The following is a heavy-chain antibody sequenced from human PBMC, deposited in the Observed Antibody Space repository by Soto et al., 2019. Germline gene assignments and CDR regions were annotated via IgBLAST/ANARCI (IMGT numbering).Heavy chain of an antibody. CDR3: ARVGLAAASYDY. CDR1: GFTFSSYD. CDR2: IGTAGDT. Sequence: GGSLRLSCAASGFTFSSYDMHWVRQATGKGLEWVSAIGTAGDTYYPGSVKGRFTISRENAKNSLYLQMNSLRAGDTAVYYCARVGLAAASYDYWGQGTLVTVSS. J-gene: IGHJ4*02. D-gene: IGHD6-13*01. V-gene: IGHV3-13*01.